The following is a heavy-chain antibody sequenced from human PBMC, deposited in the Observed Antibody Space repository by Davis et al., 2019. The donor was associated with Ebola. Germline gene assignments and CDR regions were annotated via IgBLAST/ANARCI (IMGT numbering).Heavy chain of an antibody. Sequence: GGSLRLSCAASGFTFDDYTMHWVRQAPGKGLEWVSLISWDGGSTYYADSVKGRFTISRDNSKNSLYLQMNSLRTEDTALYYCAKDQYSSSWSLYYYYYYGMDVWGQGTTVTVSS. J-gene: IGHJ6*02. V-gene: IGHV3-43*01. CDR2: ISWDGGST. CDR1: GFTFDDYT. D-gene: IGHD6-13*01. CDR3: AKDQYSSSWSLYYYYYYGMDV.